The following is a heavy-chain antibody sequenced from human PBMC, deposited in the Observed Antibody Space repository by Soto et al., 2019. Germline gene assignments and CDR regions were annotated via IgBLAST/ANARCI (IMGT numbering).Heavy chain of an antibody. V-gene: IGHV4-34*02. J-gene: IGHJ4*02. CDR3: ARLAEENAVLGPAPIGLDY. CDR1: GGSLSGYY. Sequence: QVQLQQWGAGLLKPSETLSLTCTVFGGSLSGYYWTWIRQSPGKGLEWIGEINPNGDTNYSPSLKSRVTMSADTSKTQFSLKLHSVTAADTAVYYCARLAEENAVLGPAPIGLDYWGQGTLVTVSS. CDR2: INPNGDT. D-gene: IGHD2-2*02.